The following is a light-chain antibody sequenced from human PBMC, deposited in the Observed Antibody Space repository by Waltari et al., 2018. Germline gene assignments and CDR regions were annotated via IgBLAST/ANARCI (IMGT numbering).Light chain of an antibody. CDR3: QQFNTYPIP. Sequence: DIQMTQSPSTLSASVGDRVTITCRASHSISTWLAWYQQKPGKAPKLLIYEASSFENGVPSRFRGSGSGTEFTLTISSLQPDDFATYYCQQFNTYPIPFGRGTKVDIK. CDR2: EAS. CDR1: HSISTW. V-gene: IGKV1-5*03. J-gene: IGKJ3*01.